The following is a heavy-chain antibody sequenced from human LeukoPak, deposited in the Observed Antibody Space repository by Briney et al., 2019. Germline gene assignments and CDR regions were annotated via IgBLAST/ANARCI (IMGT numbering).Heavy chain of an antibody. J-gene: IGHJ3*02. V-gene: IGHV4-59*08. D-gene: IGHD3-9*01. CDR1: GGSISSYY. CDR3: ARQGYDILTGYMNAFDI. Sequence: PSETLSLTCTVSGGSISSYYWSWIRQPPGKGLEWIGYISYSGSTNYNPSLKSRVTISIDTSKNQFSLKLRSVTAADTAIYYCARQGYDILTGYMNAFDIWGQGTMFTVSS. CDR2: ISYSGST.